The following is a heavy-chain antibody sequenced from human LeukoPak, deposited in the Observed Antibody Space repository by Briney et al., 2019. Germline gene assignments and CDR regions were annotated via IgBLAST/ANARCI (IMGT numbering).Heavy chain of an antibody. V-gene: IGHV4-61*05. CDR2: IYYSGST. CDR1: GGSISSSSYY. CDR3: AAMVRGVTFDY. Sequence: SETLSLTCAVSGGSISSSSYYWGWIRQPPGKGLEWIGYIYYSGSTNYNPSLKSRVTISVDTSKNQFSLKLSSVTAADTAVYYCAAMVRGVTFDYWGQGTLVTVSS. J-gene: IGHJ4*02. D-gene: IGHD3-10*01.